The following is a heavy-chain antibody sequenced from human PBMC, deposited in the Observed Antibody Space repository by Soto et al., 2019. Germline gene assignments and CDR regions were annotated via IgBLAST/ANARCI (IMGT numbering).Heavy chain of an antibody. J-gene: IGHJ5*02. CDR3: ARLVIASDGGWFDP. CDR2: IFSNDEK. Sequence: QVTLKASVPVLVKPTETLTLTCTVSGFSLSDARLAVTWIRQPPGNDLEWLANIFSNDEKSYSTSLKSRLTSSKDTSKSQVVLTMTNMDPVDTATYYCARLVIASDGGWFDPWGQGTLVTVSS. CDR1: GFSLSDARLA. V-gene: IGHV2-26*01. D-gene: IGHD6-25*01.